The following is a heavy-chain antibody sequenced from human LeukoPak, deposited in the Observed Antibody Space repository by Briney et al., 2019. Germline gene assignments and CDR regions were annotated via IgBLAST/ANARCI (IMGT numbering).Heavy chain of an antibody. CDR3: ARVGHYYDSSGYGDAFDI. V-gene: IGHV4-4*07. CDR1: GGSISSYY. Sequence: SETLSLTCTVSGGSISSYYWSWIRQPAGKGLDWIGRIYISGSTNYNPSLKSRVTMSVDTSNNQFSLKLSSVTAADTAVYYCARVGHYYDSSGYGDAFDIWGQGTMVTVSS. CDR2: IYISGST. D-gene: IGHD3-22*01. J-gene: IGHJ3*02.